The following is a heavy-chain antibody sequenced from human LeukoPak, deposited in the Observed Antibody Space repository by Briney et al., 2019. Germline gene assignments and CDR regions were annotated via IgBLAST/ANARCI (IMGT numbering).Heavy chain of an antibody. CDR3: VRDGGYSGYEY. CDR2: IKQDGSER. CDR1: GFTFGSYW. V-gene: IGHV3-7*04. D-gene: IGHD5-12*01. J-gene: IGHJ4*02. Sequence: GGSLRLSCAASGFTFGSYWMTWVRQAPGKELEWVANIKQDGSERYYVDSMKGRITISRDNAKKSLYLEVNSLSAEDTAVYYCVRDGGYSGYEYWGQGTLVTVSS.